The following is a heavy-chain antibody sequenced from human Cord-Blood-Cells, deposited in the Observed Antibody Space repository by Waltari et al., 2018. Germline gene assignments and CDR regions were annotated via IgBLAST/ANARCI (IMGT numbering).Heavy chain of an antibody. V-gene: IGHV1-46*03. Sequence: QVQLVQSGAAVKKPGASVKVSCKASGYTFTSYYMHWVRQAPGQGLEWMGIINPSGGSTSYAQKFQGRVTMTRDTSTSTVYMELSSLRSEDTAVYYCARDPGIAAAGYYFDYWGQGTLVTVSS. J-gene: IGHJ4*02. CDR1: GYTFTSYY. D-gene: IGHD6-13*01. CDR3: ARDPGIAAAGYYFDY. CDR2: INPSGGST.